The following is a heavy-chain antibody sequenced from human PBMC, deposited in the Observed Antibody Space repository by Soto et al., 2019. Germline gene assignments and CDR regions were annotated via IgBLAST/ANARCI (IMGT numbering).Heavy chain of an antibody. V-gene: IGHV3-23*01. CDR1: GFTFNNHA. J-gene: IGHJ2*01. D-gene: IGHD6-19*01. Sequence: EVQLLESGGGLVQPGGSLRLSCAASGFTFNNHAMSWVRQAPGKGLEWVSSISGSAGNTYYADSVKGRFTISRDNSKNTPFLQMNSLRAEDTAVYYCAKSLPSQDNSGWHVWYWYFDLWGRGTLVTVSS. CDR2: ISGSAGNT. CDR3: AKSLPSQDNSGWHVWYWYFDL.